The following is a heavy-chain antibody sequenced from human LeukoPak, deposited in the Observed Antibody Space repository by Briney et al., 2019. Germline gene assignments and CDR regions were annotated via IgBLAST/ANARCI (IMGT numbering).Heavy chain of an antibody. V-gene: IGHV1-69*13. D-gene: IGHD1-26*01. CDR2: IIPIFGTA. CDR1: GGTFSSYA. J-gene: IGHJ6*03. CDR3: ARAFSGSYLSYYYYMDV. Sequence: SVKVSCKASGGTFSSYAISWVRQAPGQGPEWMGGIIPIFGTANYAQKFQGRVTITADESTSTAYMELSSLRSEDTAVYYCARAFSGSYLSYYYYMDVWGKGTTVTISS.